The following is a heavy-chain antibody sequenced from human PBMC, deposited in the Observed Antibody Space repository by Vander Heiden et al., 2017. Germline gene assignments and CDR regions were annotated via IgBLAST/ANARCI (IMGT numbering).Heavy chain of an antibody. J-gene: IGHJ5*02. D-gene: IGHD3-10*01. CDR1: GFSLRHARMG. CDR2: IFANDEK. CDR3: ARAVLPFMDSNWFDP. Sequence: QVTFQASGPVLVQPPETLTLTCPVPGFSLRHARMGVSWIRQPPGKTLEWLAHIFANDEKSYSTSLKSRLTISKDTSKSQVVLTMTNMDPVDTATYYCARAVLPFMDSNWFDPWGQGTLVTVSS. V-gene: IGHV2-26*01.